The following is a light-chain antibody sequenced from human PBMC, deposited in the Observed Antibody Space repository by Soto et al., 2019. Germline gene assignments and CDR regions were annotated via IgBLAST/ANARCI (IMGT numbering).Light chain of an antibody. CDR3: QQRRNWPET. J-gene: IGKJ2*01. Sequence: EIVLTQSPATLTLSPGERGALSCRASQSVGSHLAWYQQKPGQAPRLLIYDTSKRATGIPVRFSGGGSETVFTLTISSLEPEDVAVYYCQQRRNWPETFGQGTKLEIK. CDR2: DTS. CDR1: QSVGSH. V-gene: IGKV3-11*01.